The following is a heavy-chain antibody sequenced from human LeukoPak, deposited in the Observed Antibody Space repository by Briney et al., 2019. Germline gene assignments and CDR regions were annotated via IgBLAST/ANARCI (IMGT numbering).Heavy chain of an antibody. CDR2: ISYDGSNK. V-gene: IGHV3-30*18. CDR1: GFTFSSYG. J-gene: IGHJ6*02. CDR3: AKTYFDFYYYYYGLDV. D-gene: IGHD3-9*01. Sequence: GGSLRLSCAASGFTFSSYGMHWVRQASGKGLEWVAVISYDGSNKYYADSVKGRFTISRDNSKNTLYLQMNSLRAEDTAVYYCAKTYFDFYYYYYGLDVWGQGTTVTVSS.